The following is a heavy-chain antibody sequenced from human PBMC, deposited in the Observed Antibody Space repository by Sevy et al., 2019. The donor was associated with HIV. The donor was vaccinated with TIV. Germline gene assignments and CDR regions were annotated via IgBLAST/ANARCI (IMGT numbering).Heavy chain of an antibody. Sequence: GGSLRLSCTASGFTFSSYEMNWVRQAPGKGLDWVSYISNSGSAIYYSDSVRGRFTISRDNAKNSLYLQMNSLRAEDTAVYYCARDLPPSATMVAHFDSWGRGTLVTVSS. D-gene: IGHD3-10*01. CDR1: GFTFSSYE. J-gene: IGHJ4*02. CDR2: ISNSGSAI. CDR3: ARDLPPSATMVAHFDS. V-gene: IGHV3-48*03.